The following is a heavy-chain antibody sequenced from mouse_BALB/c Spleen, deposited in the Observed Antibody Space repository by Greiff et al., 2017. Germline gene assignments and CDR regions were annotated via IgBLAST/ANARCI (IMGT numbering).Heavy chain of an antibody. CDR3: ARQGITTDYFDY. Sequence: EVQVVESGGDLVKPGGSLKLSCAASGFTFSSYGMSWVRQTPDKRLEWVATISSGGSYTYYPDSVKGRFTISRDNAKNTLYLQMSSLESEDTAMYYCARQGITTDYFDYWGQGTTLTVSS. D-gene: IGHD1-1*01. CDR1: GFTFSSYG. V-gene: IGHV5-6*01. J-gene: IGHJ2*01. CDR2: ISSGGSYT.